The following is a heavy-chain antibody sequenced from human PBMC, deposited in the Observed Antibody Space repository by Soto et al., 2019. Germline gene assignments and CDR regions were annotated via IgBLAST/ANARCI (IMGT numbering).Heavy chain of an antibody. CDR3: ARASMVVRYYYYYGMDV. Sequence: QVQLVESGGGVVQPGRSLRLSCAASGFTFSSYAMHWVRQAPGKGLEWVAVISYDGSNKYYADSVKGRFTISRDNFKNTLYLQMNSLRAEDTAVYYCARASMVVRYYYYYGMDVWGQGTTVTVSS. CDR2: ISYDGSNK. D-gene: IGHD2-15*01. V-gene: IGHV3-30-3*01. CDR1: GFTFSSYA. J-gene: IGHJ6*02.